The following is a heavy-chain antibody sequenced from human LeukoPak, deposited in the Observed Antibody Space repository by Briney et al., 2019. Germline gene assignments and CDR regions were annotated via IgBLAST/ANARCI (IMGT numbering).Heavy chain of an antibody. CDR2: INPNSGGT. CDR1: GYTFTGYY. V-gene: IGHV1-2*02. D-gene: IGHD6-6*01. CDR3: ARVDTRGIAARLHDAFDI. Sequence: GASVKVSCKASGYTFTGYYMHWVRQAPGQGLEWMGWINPNSGGTNYAQKFQGRVTMTRDTSISTAYMELSRLRSDDTAVYYCARVDTRGIAARLHDAFDIWGQGTMVTVSS. J-gene: IGHJ3*02.